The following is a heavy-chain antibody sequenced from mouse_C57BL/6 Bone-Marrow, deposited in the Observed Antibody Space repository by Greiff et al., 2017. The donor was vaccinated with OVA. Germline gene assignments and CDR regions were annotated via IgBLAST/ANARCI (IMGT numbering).Heavy chain of an antibody. CDR1: GFTFSDAW. CDR3: TRLLLGYAMDY. D-gene: IGHD2-1*01. CDR2: IRNKANNHAT. Sequence: EVKLVESGGGLVQPGGSMKLSCAASGFTFSDAWMDWVRQPPEKGLEWVAVIRNKANNHATYYAESVKGRFTISRDDSKSSVYLQMNSLRAEDTGIYYCTRLLLGYAMDYWGQGTSVTVSS. V-gene: IGHV6-6*01. J-gene: IGHJ4*01.